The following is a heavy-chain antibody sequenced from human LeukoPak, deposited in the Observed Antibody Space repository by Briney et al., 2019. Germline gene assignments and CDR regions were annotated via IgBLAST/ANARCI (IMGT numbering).Heavy chain of an antibody. D-gene: IGHD1-1*01. V-gene: IGHV3-23*01. CDR1: GFTFTIYA. CDR2: ISDSSVGDST. Sequence: PGGSLTLSCAASGFTFTIYAMSCVRQPPGKGLEWVSFISDSSVGDSTYYADSVRGRFTISRDSSKSTLYLQMNSLRAEDTAVYYCTRVSTTGVGGRGYFDQWGQGTQVTVSS. J-gene: IGHJ4*02. CDR3: TRVSTTGVGGRGYFDQ.